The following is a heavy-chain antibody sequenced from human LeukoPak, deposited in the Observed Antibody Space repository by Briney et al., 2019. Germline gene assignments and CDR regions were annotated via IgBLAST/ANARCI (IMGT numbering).Heavy chain of an antibody. J-gene: IGHJ4*02. Sequence: SETLSLTCAVSGGSISSSNWWSWVRQPPGKGLEWIGEIYHSGSTNYNPSLKSRVTISVDTSKNQFSLKLSSVTAADTAVYYCARSRWGSGSYYNLPNYYYFDYWGQGTLVTVSS. CDR3: ARSRWGSGSYYNLPNYYYFDY. D-gene: IGHD3-10*01. CDR2: IYHSGST. V-gene: IGHV4-4*02. CDR1: GGSISSSNW.